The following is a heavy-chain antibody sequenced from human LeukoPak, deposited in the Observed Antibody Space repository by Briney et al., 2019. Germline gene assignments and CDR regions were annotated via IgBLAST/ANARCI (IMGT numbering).Heavy chain of an antibody. Sequence: LAGGSLRLSCAASGFTFSSYWMSWVRQAPGKGLEWVANIKQDGSEKYYVDSVKGRFTISRDNAKNSLYLQMNSLRAEDTAVYYCARLREYYGDPHYLDYWGQGTLVTVSS. CDR2: IKQDGSEK. CDR3: ARLREYYGDPHYLDY. CDR1: GFTFSSYW. J-gene: IGHJ4*02. D-gene: IGHD4-17*01. V-gene: IGHV3-7*03.